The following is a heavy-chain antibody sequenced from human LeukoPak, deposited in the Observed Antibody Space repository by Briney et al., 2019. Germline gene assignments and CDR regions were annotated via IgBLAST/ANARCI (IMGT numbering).Heavy chain of an antibody. J-gene: IGHJ4*02. D-gene: IGHD3-10*01. CDR2: FDPEDGET. Sequence: ASVKVSCKVSGYTLTELSMHWVRQAPGKGLEWMGGFDPEDGETIYAQKFQGRVTMTEDTCTDTAYMELSSLRSEDTAVYYCATDGGWFGESQEFDYWGQGTLVTVSS. V-gene: IGHV1-24*01. CDR3: ATDGGWFGESQEFDY. CDR1: GYTLTELS.